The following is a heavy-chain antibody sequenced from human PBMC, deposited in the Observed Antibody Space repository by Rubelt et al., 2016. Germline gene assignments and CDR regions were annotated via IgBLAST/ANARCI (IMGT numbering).Heavy chain of an antibody. CDR1: GYSFTSYW. D-gene: IGHD4-23*01. J-gene: IGHJ5*02. Sequence: EVQLVQSGAEVKKPGESLRISCKGSGYSFTSYWISWVRQMPGKGLEWMGRIDPSDSYTNYSPSFQGHVTSSADNSISTAYLQWSSLKASDTAMYYCARHAGDGGNSEDWFDPWGQGTLVTVSS. CDR2: IDPSDSYT. V-gene: IGHV5-10-1*01. CDR3: ARHAGDGGNSEDWFDP.